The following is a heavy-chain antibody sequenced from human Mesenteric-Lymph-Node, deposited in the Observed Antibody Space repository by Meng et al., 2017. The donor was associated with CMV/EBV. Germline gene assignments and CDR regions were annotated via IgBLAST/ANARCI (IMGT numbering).Heavy chain of an antibody. D-gene: IGHD3-10*01. V-gene: IGHV4-59*01. Sequence: LETLSLTCSVSDGSMNNYYWSWIRQPPGKGLEWIGNIYYSGSTNYNPSLKSRVTISVDTSKNHFSLKLSSVTAADTAVYYCARDAGYYSTDVWGQGTTVTVSS. CDR2: IYYSGST. CDR3: ARDAGYYSTDV. J-gene: IGHJ6*02. CDR1: DGSMNNYY.